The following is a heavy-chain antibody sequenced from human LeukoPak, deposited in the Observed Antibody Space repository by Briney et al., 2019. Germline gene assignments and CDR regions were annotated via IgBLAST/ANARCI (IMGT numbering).Heavy chain of an antibody. V-gene: IGHV3-7*01. CDR2: INQDGSEK. Sequence: GGSLSLSCAASGFTFSRYWVSWVRQAPGKGLELVANINQDGSEKYYVDSVKGRFTISRDSAKKSLYLQMNSLRAEDTAVYYCARDQAFSYYYYFMDVWGKGTTVTVSS. D-gene: IGHD3-3*01. CDR1: GFTFSRYW. CDR3: ARDQAFSYYYYFMDV. J-gene: IGHJ6*03.